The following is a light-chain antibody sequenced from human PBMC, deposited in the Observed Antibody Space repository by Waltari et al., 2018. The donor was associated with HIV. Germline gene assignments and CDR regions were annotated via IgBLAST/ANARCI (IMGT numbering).Light chain of an antibody. Sequence: QSALPQPRSVSGSPGQSVTISRTGTSSDGGGYNYVSWYQQHPGTAPKLMIYDVSKRPSGVPDRFSGSKSGNTASLTISGLQSEDEADYYCCSYAGSYTLVFGGGTKLTVL. CDR1: SSDGGGYNY. CDR3: CSYAGSYTLV. V-gene: IGLV2-11*01. CDR2: DVS. J-gene: IGLJ2*01.